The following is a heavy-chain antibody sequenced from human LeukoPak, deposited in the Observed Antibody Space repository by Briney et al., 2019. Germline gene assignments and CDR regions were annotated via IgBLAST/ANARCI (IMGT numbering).Heavy chain of an antibody. V-gene: IGHV1-46*01. Sequence: GASVKVSCKASGYTFTSYYMHWVRQAPGQGLEWMGIINPSGGSTSYAQKFQGRVTMTRDTSTSTVYMELSSLRSEDTAVYYCAILSVVVPAALTTPVYWGQGTLVTVSS. D-gene: IGHD2-2*01. CDR1: GYTFTSYY. CDR2: INPSGGST. J-gene: IGHJ4*02. CDR3: AILSVVVPAALTTPVY.